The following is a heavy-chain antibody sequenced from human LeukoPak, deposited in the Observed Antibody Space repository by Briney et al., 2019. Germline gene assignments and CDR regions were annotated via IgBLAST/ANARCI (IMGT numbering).Heavy chain of an antibody. Sequence: GGSLRLSCAPSGFTFSNYAMSWVRQAPGKGLEWVSLIIGSTGSTFYADSVKGRFTISRDNSKNTLYLQMNSLRAEDTAVYYCSKGGYDYVEIGYFDYWGQGTLVTVSS. CDR2: IIGSTGST. J-gene: IGHJ4*02. D-gene: IGHD5-12*01. CDR3: SKGGYDYVEIGYFDY. CDR1: GFTFSNYA. V-gene: IGHV3-23*01.